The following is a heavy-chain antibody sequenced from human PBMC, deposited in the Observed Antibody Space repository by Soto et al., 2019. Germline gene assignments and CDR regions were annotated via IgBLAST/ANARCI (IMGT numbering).Heavy chain of an antibody. J-gene: IGHJ3*02. CDR1: GGTFSSYA. CDR2: IIPIFGTA. D-gene: IGHD3-22*01. CDR3: ARDPTIENYYDSSGYAFDI. Sequence: SVKVSCKASGGTFSSYAISWVRQAPGQGLEWMGGIIPIFGTANYAQKFQGRVTITADESTSTAYMELSSLRSEDTAVYYCARDPTIENYYDSSGYAFDIWGQGTMVTVSS. V-gene: IGHV1-69*13.